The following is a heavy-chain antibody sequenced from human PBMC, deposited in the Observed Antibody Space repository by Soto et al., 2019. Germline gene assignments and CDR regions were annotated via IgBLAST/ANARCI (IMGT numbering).Heavy chain of an antibody. CDR1: GFTFSSYS. V-gene: IGHV3-21*01. D-gene: IGHD4-17*01. J-gene: IGHJ6*03. CDR2: ISSSSSYI. CDR3: ARDPSPFYGDYLPAWYMDV. Sequence: EVQLVESGGGLVKPGGSLRLSCAASGFTFSSYSMNWVRQAPGKGLEWVSSISSSSSYIYYADSVKGRFTISRDNAKNSLYLQMNSLRAEDTAVYYCARDPSPFYGDYLPAWYMDVWGKGTTVTVSS.